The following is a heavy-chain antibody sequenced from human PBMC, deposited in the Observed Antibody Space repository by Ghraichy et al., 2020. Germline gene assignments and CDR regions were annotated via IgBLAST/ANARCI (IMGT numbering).Heavy chain of an antibody. CDR3: ARDPKRGALDY. CDR2: INDDGKER. Sequence: GGSLRLSCKASGFSFSKSWMSWVRQSPERGLDWVANINDDGKERYYVDSLRGRFTISRDNDKNSLFLQITRLGVDDTAVYYCARDPKRGALDYWGQGTLVAGSA. D-gene: IGHD3-10*01. CDR1: GFSFSKSW. V-gene: IGHV3-7*03. J-gene: IGHJ4*02.